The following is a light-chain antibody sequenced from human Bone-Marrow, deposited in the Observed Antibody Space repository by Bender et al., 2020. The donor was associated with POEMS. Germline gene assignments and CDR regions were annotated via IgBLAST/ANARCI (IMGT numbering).Light chain of an antibody. CDR3: QVWDTSSDQKV. CDR1: SIGTKY. V-gene: IGLV3-21*02. J-gene: IGLJ2*01. CDR2: DNS. Sequence: PPSVSVAPGQTARITCGDSSIGTKYVHWYQQKPGQAPVMVVYDNSDRPSGIPERFSGSNSGNTATLTISRVEAGDEADYYCQVWDTSSDQKVFGGGTKLTVL.